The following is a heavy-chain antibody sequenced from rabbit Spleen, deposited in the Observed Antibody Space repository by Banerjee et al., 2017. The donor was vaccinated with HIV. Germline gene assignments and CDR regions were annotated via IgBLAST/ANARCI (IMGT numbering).Heavy chain of an antibody. Sequence: QSLEESGGDLVKPGASLTLTCTASGFSFSNSDYMCWVRQAPGKGLEWISCIAGSDSGFTYSATWAKGRFTISKTSSTTVTLQMTSLTVADTATYFCARDTSSSFSSYGMDLWGQGTLVTVS. V-gene: IGHV1S40*01. CDR3: ARDTSSSFSSYGMDL. D-gene: IGHD1-1*01. CDR1: GFSFSNSDY. J-gene: IGHJ6*01. CDR2: IAGSDSGFT.